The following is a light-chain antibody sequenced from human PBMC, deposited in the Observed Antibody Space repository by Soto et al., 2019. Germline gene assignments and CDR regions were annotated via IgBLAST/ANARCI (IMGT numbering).Light chain of an antibody. CDR2: GAS. J-gene: IGKJ2*01. CDR1: QSVSSSY. V-gene: IGKV3-20*01. Sequence: EIVLTQSPGTLSLSPGERATLSCRASQSVSSSYLAWYQQKPGQAPRLLIYGASFRATGIPDRFSGSGSGTDFTLTISGLEPEDFAVYYCQQYGSSPLTFGQGTKLEIK. CDR3: QQYGSSPLT.